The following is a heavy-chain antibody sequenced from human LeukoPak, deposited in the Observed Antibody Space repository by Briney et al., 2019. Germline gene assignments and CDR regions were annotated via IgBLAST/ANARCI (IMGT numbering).Heavy chain of an antibody. J-gene: IGHJ4*02. Sequence: GGSLRLSCAASGFSFSNYWMHWVRQAPGKGLVWVTRMNSDGSATYYADSVQGRLTISRDNAKNTLYLQMNSLRAEDTAMYFWAKGPNTFDSGGQGTLVT. CDR2: MNSDGSAT. D-gene: IGHD4/OR15-4a*01. V-gene: IGHV3-74*01. CDR3: AKGPNTFDS. CDR1: GFSFSNYW.